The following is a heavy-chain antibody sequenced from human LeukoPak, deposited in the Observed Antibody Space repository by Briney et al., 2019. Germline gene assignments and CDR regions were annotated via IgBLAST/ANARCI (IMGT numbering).Heavy chain of an antibody. CDR2: ISSSSSYI. J-gene: IGHJ1*01. D-gene: IGHD3-22*01. CDR1: GFTFSDYY. CDR3: ARGGLGYYDSSGYPLNQNAEYFQH. Sequence: GGSLRLSCAASGFTFSDYYMSWVRQAPGKGLEWVPSISSSSSYIYYADSVKGRFTISRDNAKNSLYLQMNSLRAEDTAVYYCARGGLGYYDSSGYPLNQNAEYFQHWGQGTLVTVSS. V-gene: IGHV3-21*01.